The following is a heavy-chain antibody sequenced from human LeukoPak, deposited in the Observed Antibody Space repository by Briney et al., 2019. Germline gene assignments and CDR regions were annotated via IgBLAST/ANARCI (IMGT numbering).Heavy chain of an antibody. D-gene: IGHD3-9*01. CDR2: INPNSGGT. J-gene: IGHJ4*02. Sequence: ASVKVSCKASGYTFSNYYMHWVRQAPGQGLEWMGWINPNSGGTNYAQKFQGRVTMTRDTSISTAYMELSRLRSDDTAVYYCARVFSRDYDILFRGSFDYWGQGTLVTVSS. CDR3: ARVFSRDYDILFRGSFDY. V-gene: IGHV1-2*02. CDR1: GYTFSNYY.